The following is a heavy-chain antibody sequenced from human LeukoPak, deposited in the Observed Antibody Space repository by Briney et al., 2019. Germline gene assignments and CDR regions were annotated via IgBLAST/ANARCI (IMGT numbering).Heavy chain of an antibody. CDR2: IIPIFGTA. CDR1: GGTFSSYA. D-gene: IGHD3-10*01. CDR3: ARVVRITMVRGVIIDY. V-gene: IGHV1-69*13. J-gene: IGHJ4*02. Sequence: SVKVSCKASGGTFSSYAISWVRQAPGQGLEWMGGIIPIFGTANYAQKFQGRVTITADESTSTAYMELRSLRSDDTAVYYCARVVRITMVRGVIIDYWGQGTLVTVSS.